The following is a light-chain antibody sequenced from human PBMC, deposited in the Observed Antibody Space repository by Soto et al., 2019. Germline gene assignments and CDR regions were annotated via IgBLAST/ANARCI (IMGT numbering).Light chain of an antibody. CDR3: QQYNNWPPTT. CDR1: QSVSSN. J-gene: IGKJ5*01. Sequence: IVRTQSPATLSVSPGERSTLSCMASQSVSSNLAWYQQKPGQAPRLLIYGASTRATGIPARFSGSGSGTEFTLTISSLQSEDFAVYYCQQYNNWPPTTVGQGTRLEIK. CDR2: GAS. V-gene: IGKV3-15*01.